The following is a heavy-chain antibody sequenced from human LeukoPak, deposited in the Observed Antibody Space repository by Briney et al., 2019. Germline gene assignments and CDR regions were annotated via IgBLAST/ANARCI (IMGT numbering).Heavy chain of an antibody. J-gene: IGHJ4*02. D-gene: IGHD3-22*01. V-gene: IGHV1-18*01. CDR3: ARGDDGSRDSRGYYGEFDY. CDR2: INANNGDT. Sequence: KPGASVKVSCKASGYTFNAYGITWVRQAPGQGLEWMGWINANNGDTKFAQNLQDRVTMTTDTTTSTAYLELRSLRSDDTAVYYCARGDDGSRDSRGYYGEFDYWGQGTLVTVSS. CDR1: GYTFNAYG.